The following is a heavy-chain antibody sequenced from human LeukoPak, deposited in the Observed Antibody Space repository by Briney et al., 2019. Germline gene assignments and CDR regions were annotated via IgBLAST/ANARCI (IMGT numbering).Heavy chain of an antibody. CDR1: GFTFSSYS. V-gene: IGHV3-21*01. Sequence: GGSLRLSCAASGFTFSSYSMNWVRQAPGKGLEWVSSISSSSSYIYYADSVKGRFTISRDNAKNSLYLQMNSLRAEDTAVNYCARDIDITGTTWFDYWGQGTLVTVSS. D-gene: IGHD1-7*01. CDR3: ARDIDITGTTWFDY. J-gene: IGHJ4*02. CDR2: ISSSSSYI.